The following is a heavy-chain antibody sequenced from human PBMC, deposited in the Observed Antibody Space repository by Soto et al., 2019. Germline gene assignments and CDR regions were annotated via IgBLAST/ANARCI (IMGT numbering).Heavy chain of an antibody. CDR3: AREPWYGGTHDY. V-gene: IGHV4-31*03. J-gene: IGHJ4*02. CDR1: GGSISSGGYY. CDR2: IYYSGST. Sequence: SETLSLTCTVSGGSISSGGYYWSWIRQHPGKGLEWIGYIYYSGSTYYNPSLKSRVTISVDTSKNQFSLKLSSVTAADTAVYYCAREPWYGGTHDYWGQGTLVTVSS. D-gene: IGHD3-10*01.